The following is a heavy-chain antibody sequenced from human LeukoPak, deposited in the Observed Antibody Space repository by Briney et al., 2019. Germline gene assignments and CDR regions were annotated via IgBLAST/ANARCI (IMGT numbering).Heavy chain of an antibody. J-gene: IGHJ5*02. D-gene: IGHD4-17*01. CDR2: ISGSGANT. CDR3: AKGSTTVTSWFDP. V-gene: IGHV3-23*01. Sequence: GGSLRLSCVASGFTFSFYAMSWVRQAPGKGLEWVSSISGSGANTYYTDSVKGRFTISRDNSMNTLYLQMNSLRADDTAVYYCAKGSTTVTSWFDPWGQGTLVTVSS. CDR1: GFTFSFYA.